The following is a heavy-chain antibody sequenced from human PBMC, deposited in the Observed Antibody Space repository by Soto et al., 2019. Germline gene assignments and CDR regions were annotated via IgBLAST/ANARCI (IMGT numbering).Heavy chain of an antibody. V-gene: IGHV3-21*01. CDR3: AAGGEIPYFDY. D-gene: IGHD3-16*01. Sequence: VQLVESGGGLVKPGGSLRLSCAASGFTFSSYNMNWVRQAPGKGLEWVSYISSSGSYIYYADSVKGRFTISRDNAKNSLYLQRNSLSAEDTAVYDCAAGGEIPYFDYWGQGTLVSVCS. CDR1: GFTFSSYN. CDR2: ISSSGSYI. J-gene: IGHJ4*02.